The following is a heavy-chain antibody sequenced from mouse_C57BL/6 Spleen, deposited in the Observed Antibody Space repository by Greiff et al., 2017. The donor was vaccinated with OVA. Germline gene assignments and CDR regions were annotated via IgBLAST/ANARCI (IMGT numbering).Heavy chain of an antibody. CDR3: ARWTVVAHYFAMVY. V-gene: IGHV1-52*01. Sequence: QVQLQQPGAELVRPGSSVKLSCKASGYTFTSYWMHWVKQRPIQGLEWIGNIDPSDSETHYNQKFKDKATLTVDKSSSTAYMQLSSLTSEDSAVYYCARWTVVAHYFAMVYWGQGTSDTVSS. D-gene: IGHD1-1*01. CDR1: GYTFTSYW. J-gene: IGHJ4*01. CDR2: IDPSDSET.